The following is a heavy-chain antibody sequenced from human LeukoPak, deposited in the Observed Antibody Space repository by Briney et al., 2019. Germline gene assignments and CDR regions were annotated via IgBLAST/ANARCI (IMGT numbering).Heavy chain of an antibody. CDR3: AREPLVTHPFWYYYYMDV. Sequence: GASVKVSCKASGGTFSSYAISWVRQAPGQGLEWMGGIIPIFGTANYAQKFQGRVTITADESTSTAYMELSSLRSEDTAVYYCAREPLVTHPFWYYYYMDVWGKGTTVTVSS. D-gene: IGHD2-21*02. CDR1: GGTFSSYA. J-gene: IGHJ6*03. CDR2: IIPIFGTA. V-gene: IGHV1-69*13.